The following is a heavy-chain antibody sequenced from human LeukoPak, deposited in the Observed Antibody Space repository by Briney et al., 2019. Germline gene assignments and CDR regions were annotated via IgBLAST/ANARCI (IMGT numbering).Heavy chain of an antibody. CDR2: IYYSGST. J-gene: IGHJ3*02. CDR1: GGSISSGGYY. CDR3: ARERIDSGYDFDAFDI. Sequence: KSSETLSLTCTVSGGSISSGGYYWSWIRQHPGKGLEWIGYIYYSGSTYYNPSLKSRVTISVDTSKNQFSLKLSSVTAADTAVYYCARERIDSGYDFDAFDIWGQGTMVTVSS. V-gene: IGHV4-31*03. D-gene: IGHD5-12*01.